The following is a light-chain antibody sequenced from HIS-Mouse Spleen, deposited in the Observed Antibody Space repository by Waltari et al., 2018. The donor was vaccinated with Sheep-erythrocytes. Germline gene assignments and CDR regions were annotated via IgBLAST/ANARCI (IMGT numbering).Light chain of an antibody. CDR3: AAWDDSLNGVV. V-gene: IGLV1-36*01. J-gene: IGLJ2*01. CDR2: YDD. CDR1: SSTIGNNS. Sequence: QSVLTPPPSVSEAPRQRVTISCSGSSSTIGNNSVNWYQQLPGKAPKLLIYYDDLLPSGVSDRFSGSKSGTSASLAISGLQSEDEADYYCAAWDDSLNGVVFGGGTKLTVL.